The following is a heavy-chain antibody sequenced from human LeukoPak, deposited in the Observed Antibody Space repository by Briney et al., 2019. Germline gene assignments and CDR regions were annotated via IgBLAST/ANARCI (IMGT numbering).Heavy chain of an antibody. V-gene: IGHV1-69*06. Sequence: ASVKVSCKASGGTFSSYAISWVRQAPGQGLEWMGGIIPIFGTANYAQKFLGRVTITADKSTSTAYMELSSLRSEDTAVYYCASEYSSGWWDTVAFDYWGQGTLVTVSS. CDR1: GGTFSSYA. D-gene: IGHD6-19*01. CDR2: IIPIFGTA. CDR3: ASEYSSGWWDTVAFDY. J-gene: IGHJ4*02.